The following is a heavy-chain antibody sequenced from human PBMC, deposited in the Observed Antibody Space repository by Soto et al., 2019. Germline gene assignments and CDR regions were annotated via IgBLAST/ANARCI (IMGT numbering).Heavy chain of an antibody. J-gene: IGHJ6*03. Sequence: GGSLRLSCAASGFTFSSYWMHWVRQAPGKGLVWVSRINSDGSSTSYADSVKGRFTISRDNAKNTLYLQMNSLRAEDTAVYYCARVKVTTLAGLQNYYYYMDVWGKGTTVTVSS. CDR3: ARVKVTTLAGLQNYYYYMDV. V-gene: IGHV3-74*01. CDR2: INSDGSST. D-gene: IGHD4-4*01. CDR1: GFTFSSYW.